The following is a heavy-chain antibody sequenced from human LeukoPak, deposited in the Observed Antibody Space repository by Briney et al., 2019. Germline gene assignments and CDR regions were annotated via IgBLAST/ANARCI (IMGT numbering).Heavy chain of an antibody. CDR2: INTDGSST. J-gene: IGHJ6*03. D-gene: IGHD6-19*01. V-gene: IGHV3-74*01. CDR3: ARGAVAGSYYYYYYMDV. CDR1: GFSSSSYL. Sequence: PGGSLRLSCVASGFSSSSYLMHWVRQAPGKGLVWVSRINTDGSSTSYADSVKGRFTISRDNAKNTLYLQMNSLRAEDTAVYYCARGAVAGSYYYYYYMDVWGKGTTVTVSS.